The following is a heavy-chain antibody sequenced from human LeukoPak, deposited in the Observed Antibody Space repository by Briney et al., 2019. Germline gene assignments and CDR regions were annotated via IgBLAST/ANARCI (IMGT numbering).Heavy chain of an antibody. D-gene: IGHD3-10*01. Sequence: GESLKISCQVSGYIFTHYWIGWVRQMPGKGLESMGIIYPADSDTTYSPSFQGHVTISADKSIDTVYLQWSSLKASDTAMYFCARQCRDGSKTRGYYFDFWGQGTLVTVSS. V-gene: IGHV5-51*01. J-gene: IGHJ4*02. CDR2: IYPADSDT. CDR1: GYIFTHYW. CDR3: ARQCRDGSKTRGYYFDF.